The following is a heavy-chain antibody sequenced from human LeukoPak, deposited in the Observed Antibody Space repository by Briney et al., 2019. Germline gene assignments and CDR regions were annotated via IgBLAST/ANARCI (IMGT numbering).Heavy chain of an antibody. D-gene: IGHD3-22*01. J-gene: IGHJ4*02. Sequence: NSSETLSLTCAVYGGSFSGYYWSWIRQPPGKGLEWIGEINHGGSTNYNPSLKSRVTISVDTSKNQFPLKLSSVTAADTAVYYCARGSPQTKYYYDSPGYWGQGTLVTVSS. CDR3: ARGSPQTKYYYDSPGY. CDR2: INHGGST. V-gene: IGHV4-34*01. CDR1: GGSFSGYY.